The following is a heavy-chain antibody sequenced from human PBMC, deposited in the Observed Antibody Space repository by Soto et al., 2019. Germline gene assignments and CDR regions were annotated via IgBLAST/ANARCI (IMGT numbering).Heavy chain of an antibody. CDR2: IKSKTDGGTT. V-gene: IGHV3-15*01. CDR1: GFTFSNAW. D-gene: IGHD6-19*01. CDR3: TTSIRWQWLPH. Sequence: EVQLVESGGGLVKPGGSLRLSCAASGFTFSNAWMSWVRQAPGKGLEWVGRIKSKTDGGTTDYAAPVKGRFTISRDDSKNTLYPQMNSLKTEDTAVYYCTTSIRWQWLPHWGQGTLVSVSS. J-gene: IGHJ4*02.